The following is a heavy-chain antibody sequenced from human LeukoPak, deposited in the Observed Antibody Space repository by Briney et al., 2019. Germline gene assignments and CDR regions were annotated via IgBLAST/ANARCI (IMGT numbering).Heavy chain of an antibody. Sequence: GGSLRLSCAASGFTFSTYGISWVRQAPGNGLEGILGIGPSGAATYYADSVKGRFTISRDNSKNTVYVQMSSLRAEDTAVYYCAQDLAWGAFDYWGQGTLVTVSS. D-gene: IGHD7-27*01. V-gene: IGHV3-23*01. J-gene: IGHJ4*02. CDR1: GFTFSTYG. CDR3: AQDLAWGAFDY. CDR2: IGPSGAAT.